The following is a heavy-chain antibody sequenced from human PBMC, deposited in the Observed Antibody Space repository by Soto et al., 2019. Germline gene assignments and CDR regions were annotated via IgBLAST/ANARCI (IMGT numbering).Heavy chain of an antibody. D-gene: IGHD5-18*01. V-gene: IGHV3-66*01. J-gene: IGHJ4*02. Sequence: GGSLRLSCAASGFTVSSNYMSWVRQAPGKGLDWVSVIYKTGGTYYADSVKGRFTISRDNSKNTLYLQMNSLRAEDTAVYYCARDGRWGIFGSYGSLGVDYWGQGTLVTVSS. CDR1: GFTVSSNY. CDR2: IYKTGGT. CDR3: ARDGRWGIFGSYGSLGVDY.